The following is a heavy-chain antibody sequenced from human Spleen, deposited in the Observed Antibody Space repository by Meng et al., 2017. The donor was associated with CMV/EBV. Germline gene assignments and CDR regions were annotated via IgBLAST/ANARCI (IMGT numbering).Heavy chain of an antibody. D-gene: IGHD1-7*01. CDR3: AGDMGRGTNRGYKIGRDY. CDR2: INPDRGST. Sequence: ASVKVSCKASGYTFTDYYIHWVRQAPGQGLEWMGWINPDRGSTNNEQKFQGKITVTADTSITTAYLELSSLTSDDTAVYFGAGDMGRGTNRGYKIGRDYWGQGTLVTVSS. J-gene: IGHJ4*02. CDR1: GYTFTDYY. V-gene: IGHV1-2*02.